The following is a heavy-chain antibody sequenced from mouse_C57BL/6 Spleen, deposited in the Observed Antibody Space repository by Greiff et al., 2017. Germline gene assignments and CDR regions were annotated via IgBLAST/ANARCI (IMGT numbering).Heavy chain of an antibody. CDR1: GYTFTSYG. V-gene: IGHV1-81*01. CDR3: ASPHYYGSSYDYFDY. D-gene: IGHD1-1*01. J-gene: IGHJ2*01. Sequence: VQLQQSGAELARPGASVKLSCKASGYTFTSYGISWVKQRTGQGLEWIGEIYPRSGNTYYNEKFKGKATLTADKSSSTAYMELRSLTSEDSAVYFCASPHYYGSSYDYFDYWGQGTTLTVSS. CDR2: IYPRSGNT.